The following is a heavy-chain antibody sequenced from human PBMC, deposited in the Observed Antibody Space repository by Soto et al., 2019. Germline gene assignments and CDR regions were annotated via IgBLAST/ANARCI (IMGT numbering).Heavy chain of an antibody. CDR3: ARTDADSLGRLVINYFDY. Sequence: ASVKVSCKASGYTFTSYGISWVRQAPGQGLEWMGWISAYNGNTNYAQKLQGRVTMTTDTSTSTAYMELRSLRSDDTAVYYCARTDADSLGRLVINYFDYWGQGTLVTVSS. V-gene: IGHV1-18*01. D-gene: IGHD3-9*01. CDR1: GYTFTSYG. J-gene: IGHJ4*02. CDR2: ISAYNGNT.